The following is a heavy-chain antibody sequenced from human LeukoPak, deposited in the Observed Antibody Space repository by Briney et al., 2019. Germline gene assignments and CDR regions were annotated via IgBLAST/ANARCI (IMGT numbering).Heavy chain of an antibody. CDR2: IWYDGSNK. CDR3: ARESRYYDFWTAFDY. V-gene: IGHV3-33*08. Sequence: GGSLRLSCAASGFTFSNFWMHWVRQAPGKGLEWVAVIWYDGSNKYYADSVKGRFTISRDNSKNTLYLQMNSLRAEDTAVYYCARESRYYDFWTAFDYWGQGTLVTVSS. D-gene: IGHD3-3*01. CDR1: GFTFSNFW. J-gene: IGHJ4*02.